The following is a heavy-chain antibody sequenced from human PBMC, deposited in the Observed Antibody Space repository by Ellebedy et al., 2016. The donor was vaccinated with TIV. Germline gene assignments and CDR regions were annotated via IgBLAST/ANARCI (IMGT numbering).Heavy chain of an antibody. J-gene: IGHJ4*02. CDR3: AKQRGGATGLDY. Sequence: GESLKISCAASGFIFSSYALSWVRQAPGKGLEWVSAISGSGDGTYYADSVKGRFTISRDNSKNTLYLQMNSLRAEDTAIYYCAKQRGGATGLDYWGQGTLVTVSS. D-gene: IGHD1-1*01. CDR1: GFIFSSYA. CDR2: ISGSGDGT. V-gene: IGHV3-23*01.